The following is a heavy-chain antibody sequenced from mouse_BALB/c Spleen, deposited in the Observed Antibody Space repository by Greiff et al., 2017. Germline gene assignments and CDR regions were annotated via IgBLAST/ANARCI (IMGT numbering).Heavy chain of an antibody. CDR2: INPSSGYT. D-gene: IGHD1-1*01. J-gene: IGHJ2*01. Sequence: VQLQQSAAELARPGASVKMSCKASGYTFTSYTMHWVKQRPGQGLEWIGYINPSSGYTEYNQKFKDKTTLTADKSSSTAYMQLSSLTSEDSAVYYCARFITGDYWGQGTTLTVSS. CDR3: ARFITGDY. V-gene: IGHV1-4*02. CDR1: GYTFTSYT.